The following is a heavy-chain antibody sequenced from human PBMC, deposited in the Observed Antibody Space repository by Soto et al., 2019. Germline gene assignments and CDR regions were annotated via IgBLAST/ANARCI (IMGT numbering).Heavy chain of an antibody. J-gene: IGHJ6*02. CDR1: GGSISTYF. CDR2: IYTTGST. V-gene: IGHV4-4*07. Sequence: SETLSLTCTVSGGSISTYFWSWIRQPAGGGLEWIGRIYTTGSTNYNPSLKSRVTMSLDTSRNQFSLKLSSVTAADTAVYYCAREGGYFDSSGSGVYHYHGVDVWGQGTMVTVSS. D-gene: IGHD3-22*01. CDR3: AREGGYFDSSGSGVYHYHGVDV.